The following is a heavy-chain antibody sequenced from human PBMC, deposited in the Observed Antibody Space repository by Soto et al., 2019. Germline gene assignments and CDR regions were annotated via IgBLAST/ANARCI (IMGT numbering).Heavy chain of an antibody. D-gene: IGHD5-18*01. CDR1: GFTFSSYS. CDR2: ISSSSSYI. Sequence: EVQLVESGGGLVKPGGSLRLSCAASGFTFSSYSMNWVRQAPGKGLEWVSSISSSSSYIYYADSVKGRFTISRDNAKNSLYLQMNSLRAEDTAVYYCARSVMDTAMVGGGMDVWGQGTTFTVSS. V-gene: IGHV3-21*01. CDR3: ARSVMDTAMVGGGMDV. J-gene: IGHJ6*02.